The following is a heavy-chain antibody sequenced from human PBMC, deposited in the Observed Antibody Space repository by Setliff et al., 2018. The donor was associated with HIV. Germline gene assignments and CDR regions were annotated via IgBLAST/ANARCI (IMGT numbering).Heavy chain of an antibody. CDR3: AKDSVWKGLTYTHGYLEQ. V-gene: IGHV3-9*01. CDR1: GFRLDNYA. CDR2: ISWDSDNI. D-gene: IGHD3-16*01. J-gene: IGHJ1*01. Sequence: GGSLRLSCKVSGFRLDNYAMHWVRQRPGKGLEWVSGISWDSDNIGYADSVNGRFIISRDNAKNHLYLEMNSLTEDDTAVYFCAKDSVWKGLTYTHGYLEQWGQGTLVTVSS.